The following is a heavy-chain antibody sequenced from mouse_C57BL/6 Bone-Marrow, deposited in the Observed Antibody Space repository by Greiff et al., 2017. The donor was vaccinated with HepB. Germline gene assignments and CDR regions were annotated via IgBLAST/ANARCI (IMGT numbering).Heavy chain of an antibody. CDR2: IYPGSGST. Sequence: VQLQQPGAELVKPGASVKMSCKASGYTFTSYWITWVKQRPGQGLEWIGDIYPGSGSTNYNEKFKSKATLTVDTSSSTAYMQLSSLKSEDSAVYYCARGSNWYFDVWGTGTTVTVSS. V-gene: IGHV1-55*01. CDR1: GYTFTSYW. CDR3: ARGSNWYFDV. J-gene: IGHJ1*03.